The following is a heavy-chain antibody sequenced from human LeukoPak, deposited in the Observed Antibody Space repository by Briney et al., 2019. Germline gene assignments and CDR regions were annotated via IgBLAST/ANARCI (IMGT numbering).Heavy chain of an antibody. CDR1: GGSISSYY. D-gene: IGHD4-23*01. CDR2: IYYSGST. V-gene: IGHV4-59*06. J-gene: IGHJ6*02. CDR3: ARYYGGTMYGMDV. Sequence: PSETLSLTCTVSGGSISSYYWSWIRQPAGKGLEWIGYIYYSGSTFYNPSLMSRVTISLDTSKNQFSLKLSSVTDADTAVYYCARYYGGTMYGMDVWGQGTTVTVSS.